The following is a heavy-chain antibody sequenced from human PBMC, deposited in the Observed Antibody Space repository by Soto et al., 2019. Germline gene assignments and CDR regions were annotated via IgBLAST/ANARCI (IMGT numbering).Heavy chain of an antibody. CDR1: GFALTARPVG. J-gene: IGHJ4*02. Sequence: SGPTLVNPTQTLTLTCSFSGFALTARPVGVGWIRQPPGKALEWLAVIYWDDDKRYSPSLRSRLTITKDTSKNQVVLTVTNMDPVDTATYYCAHSLGGYTWNDGCLDYWGQGTLVTVSS. V-gene: IGHV2-5*02. CDR3: AHSLGGYTWNDGCLDY. D-gene: IGHD1-20*01. CDR2: IYWDDDK.